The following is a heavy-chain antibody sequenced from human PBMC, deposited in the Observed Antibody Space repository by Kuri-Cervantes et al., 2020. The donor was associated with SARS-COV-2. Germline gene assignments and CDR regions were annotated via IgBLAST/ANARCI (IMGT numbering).Heavy chain of an antibody. D-gene: IGHD6-19*01. CDR1: GFTFSSYG. CDR2: IWYDGSNK. J-gene: IGHJ4*02. Sequence: GESLKISCAASGFTFSSYGMHWVRQAPGKGLEWVAVIWYDGSNKYYADSVKGRFTISRDNSKNTLYLQMNSLRAEDTAVYYCARDIAVAEVGVAYWGQRTLVTVSS. CDR3: ARDIAVAEVGVAY. V-gene: IGHV3-33*08.